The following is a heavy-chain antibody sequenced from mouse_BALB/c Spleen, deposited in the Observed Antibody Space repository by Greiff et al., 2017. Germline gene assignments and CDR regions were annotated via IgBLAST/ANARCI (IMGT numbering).Heavy chain of an antibody. CDR2: ILPGSGST. CDR3: ARDFDYDYDWFAY. CDR1: GYTFSSYW. Sequence: VQLQQSGAELMKPGASVKISCKATGYTFSSYWIEWVKQRPGHGLEWIGEILPGSGSTNYNEKFKGKATFTADTSSNTAYMQLSSLTSEDSAVYYWARDFDYDYDWFAYWGQGTLVTVSA. V-gene: IGHV1-9*01. J-gene: IGHJ3*01. D-gene: IGHD2-4*01.